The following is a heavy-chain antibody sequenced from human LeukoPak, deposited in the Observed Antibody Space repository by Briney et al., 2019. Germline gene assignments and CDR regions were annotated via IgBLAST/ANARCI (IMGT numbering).Heavy chain of an antibody. Sequence: GTSLRLSCAASGFIFSSYAMHWVRRAPGKGLEWVALDSYDGTKKYYADAVKGRFTVSRDVSKNTLYLQMNSLRPDDTAMYYCARDWRDVLTMLEPARALYQFFGMDVWGQGTTVIVS. D-gene: IGHD4/OR15-4a*01. CDR3: ARDWRDVLTMLEPARALYQFFGMDV. J-gene: IGHJ6*02. V-gene: IGHV3-30*04. CDR2: DSYDGTKK. CDR1: GFIFSSYA.